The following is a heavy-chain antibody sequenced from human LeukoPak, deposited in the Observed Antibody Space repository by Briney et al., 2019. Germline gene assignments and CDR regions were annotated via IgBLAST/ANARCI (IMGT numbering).Heavy chain of an antibody. D-gene: IGHD7-27*01. J-gene: IGHJ1*01. CDR1: GYTFTSYD. CDR3: AKNTALTGEFES. Sequence: WASVKVSCKASGYTFTSYDVNWFRQATGQGLEWMGWMNPNSGNTGYAQKFQGRVTLTRDTSISTAYMELSSLRSEDTAVYYCAKNTALTGEFESWGQGTLVTVSS. CDR2: MNPNSGNT. V-gene: IGHV1-8*01.